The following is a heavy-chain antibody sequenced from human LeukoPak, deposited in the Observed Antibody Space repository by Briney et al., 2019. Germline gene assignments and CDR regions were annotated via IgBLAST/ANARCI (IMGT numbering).Heavy chain of an antibody. V-gene: IGHV4-34*01. CDR3: ARAGFPRSPVEMATGHAFDI. J-gene: IGHJ3*02. Sequence: SETLSLTCAVYGESFSGYYWSWIRQPPGKGLEWIGEINHSGSTNYNPSLKSRVTISVDTSKNQFSLKLSSVTAADTAVYYCARAGFPRSPVEMATGHAFDIWGQGTMVTVSS. CDR2: INHSGST. D-gene: IGHD5-24*01. CDR1: GESFSGYY.